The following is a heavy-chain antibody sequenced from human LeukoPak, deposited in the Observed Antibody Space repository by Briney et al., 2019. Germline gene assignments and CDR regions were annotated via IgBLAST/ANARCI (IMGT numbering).Heavy chain of an antibody. J-gene: IGHJ4*01. V-gene: IGHV3-23*01. Sequence: GGSLRLSCAASGFTFSSYVMSWVRQAPGKGLEWVSTLSGSGITTYYADSVKGRFTISRDNSKNTLYLQMNSLRAEDTAVYYCAKGIYSSGWSYFDYWGHGTLVTVSS. CDR2: LSGSGITT. CDR3: AKGIYSSGWSYFDY. D-gene: IGHD6-19*01. CDR1: GFTFSSYV.